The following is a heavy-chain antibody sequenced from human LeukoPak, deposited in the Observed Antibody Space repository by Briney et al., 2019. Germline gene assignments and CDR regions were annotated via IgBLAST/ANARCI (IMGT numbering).Heavy chain of an antibody. D-gene: IGHD1-1*01. CDR2: INPSGGST. CDR1: GYTFTSYF. J-gene: IGHJ5*02. V-gene: IGHV1-46*01. Sequence: ASVKVSCKASGYTFTSYFMHWVRQAPGQGLEWMGLINPSGGSTSYAQKFQGRVTMTTDTSTSTAYMELRSLRSDDTAVYYCARDVPGSIGTTARFDPWGQGTLVTVSS. CDR3: ARDVPGSIGTTARFDP.